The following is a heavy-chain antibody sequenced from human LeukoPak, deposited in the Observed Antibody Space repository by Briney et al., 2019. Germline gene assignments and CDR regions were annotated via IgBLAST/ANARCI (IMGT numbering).Heavy chain of an antibody. V-gene: IGHV1-46*01. Sequence: ASVRVSCKASGYPCTTYYIHWVRQAPGQGLEWMGMISPNDISTSYAQKFQGRVTMTRDTSTSTVYMDLNNLRSEDTAVYYCARISWGVGVTVGWFDPWGQGTLVTVSS. CDR3: ARISWGVGVTVGWFDP. CDR2: ISPNDIST. J-gene: IGHJ5*02. CDR1: GYPCTTYY. D-gene: IGHD1-26*01.